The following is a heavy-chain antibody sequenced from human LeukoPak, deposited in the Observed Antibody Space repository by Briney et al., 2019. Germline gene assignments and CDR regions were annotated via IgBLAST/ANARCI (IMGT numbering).Heavy chain of an antibody. V-gene: IGHV3-48*01. Sequence: GGSLRLSCAASGFTFSSYGMHWVRQAPGKGLEWVSYISDSSRTIYYADSVKGRFTISRDNSKNTLYLQMNSLRAEDTAVYYCANTRGRYFDSPFDYWGQGTLVTVSS. CDR1: GFTFSSYG. J-gene: IGHJ4*02. CDR2: ISDSSRTI. D-gene: IGHD3-9*01. CDR3: ANTRGRYFDSPFDY.